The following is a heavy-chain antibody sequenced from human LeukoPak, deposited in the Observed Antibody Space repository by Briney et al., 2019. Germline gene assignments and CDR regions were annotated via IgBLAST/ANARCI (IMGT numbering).Heavy chain of an antibody. CDR3: ARERYCSSTSCYI. Sequence: PVKVSCKASGGTFSSYAISWVRQAPGQGLEWMGGIIPIFGTANYAQKFQGRVTITADESTSTAYMELSSLRSEDTAVYYCARERYCSSTSCYIWGQGTLVTVSS. CDR1: GGTFSSYA. D-gene: IGHD2-2*02. CDR2: IIPIFGTA. V-gene: IGHV1-69*13. J-gene: IGHJ4*02.